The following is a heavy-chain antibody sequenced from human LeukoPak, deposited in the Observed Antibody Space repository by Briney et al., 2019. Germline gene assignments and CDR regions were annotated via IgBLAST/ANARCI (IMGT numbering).Heavy chain of an antibody. CDR2: IYYSGST. D-gene: IGHD6-19*01. V-gene: IGHV4-59*01. J-gene: IGHJ3*02. CDR3: ARGSGYSSGWYSAFDI. Sequence: SETLSHTCTDPGGSICSYNWSWIRQPPGEGLECISYIYYSGSTNYNPSLMSRGTISVDPSKNQFSLKLSSVTAADTAVYYCARGSGYSSGWYSAFDIWGQGTMVTVSS. CDR1: GGSICSYN.